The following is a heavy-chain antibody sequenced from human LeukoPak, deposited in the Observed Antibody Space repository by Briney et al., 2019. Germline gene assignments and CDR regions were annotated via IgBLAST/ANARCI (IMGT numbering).Heavy chain of an antibody. CDR1: GGSISGYY. CDR3: ARHGYGSGSSPDY. D-gene: IGHD3-10*01. Sequence: SETLSLTCTVSGGSISGYYWSWIRQPPGKGLEWIGYIYYSGSTNYNPSLKSRVTISVDTSKNQFSLKLSSVTAADTAVYYCARHGYGSGSSPDYWGQGTLVTVSS. J-gene: IGHJ4*02. CDR2: IYYSGST. V-gene: IGHV4-59*08.